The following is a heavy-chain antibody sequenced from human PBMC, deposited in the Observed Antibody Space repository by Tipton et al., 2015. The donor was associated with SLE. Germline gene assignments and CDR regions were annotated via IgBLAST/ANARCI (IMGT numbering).Heavy chain of an antibody. CDR3: ARGMRDGYYYYYYMDV. CDR2: IYYSGST. J-gene: IGHJ6*03. CDR1: GGSFSVYY. D-gene: IGHD3-10*01. V-gene: IGHV4-59*01. Sequence: TLSLTCAVYGGSFSVYYWSWIRQPPGKGLEWIGYIYYSGSTNYNPSLKSRVTISVDTSKNQFSLKLSSVTAADTAVYYCARGMRDGYYYYYYMDVRGKGTTVTVSS.